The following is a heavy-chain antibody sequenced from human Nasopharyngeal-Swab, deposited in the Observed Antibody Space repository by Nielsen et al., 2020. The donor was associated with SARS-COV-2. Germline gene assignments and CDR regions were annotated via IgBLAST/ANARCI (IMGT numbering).Heavy chain of an antibody. D-gene: IGHD6-13*01. J-gene: IGHJ6*02. CDR3: ARSEQQLVLDYYYYGMDV. CDR1: GGSTSSYY. CDR2: IYYSGST. Sequence: GSLRLSCTVSGGSTSSYYWSWIRQPPGKGLEWIGYIYYSGSTNYNPSLKSRVTISVDTSKNQFSLKLSSVTAADTAVYYCARSEQQLVLDYYYYGMDVWGQGTTVTVSS. V-gene: IGHV4-59*13.